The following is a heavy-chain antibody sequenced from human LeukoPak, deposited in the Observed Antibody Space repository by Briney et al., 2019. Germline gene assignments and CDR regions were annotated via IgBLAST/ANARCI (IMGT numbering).Heavy chain of an antibody. Sequence: GGSLRLSCAASGFTFSSYSMKWVRQAPGKGLEWVASISGSSSYIYYADSVQGRFTISRDNAKNSLYLQMNSLRVEDTAVYYCARGGGYCGGDCYGIDYWGQGTLVTVSS. CDR2: ISGSSSYI. J-gene: IGHJ4*02. V-gene: IGHV3-21*01. CDR3: ARGGGYCGGDCYGIDY. D-gene: IGHD2-21*01. CDR1: GFTFSSYS.